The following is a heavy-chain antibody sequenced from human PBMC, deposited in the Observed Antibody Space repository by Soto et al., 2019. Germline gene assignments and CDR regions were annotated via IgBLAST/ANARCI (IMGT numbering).Heavy chain of an antibody. V-gene: IGHV3-74*02. J-gene: IGHJ4*02. D-gene: IGHD3-16*01. CDR1: GFTFSSYA. Sequence: EVQLLESGGGLVQPGGSLRLSCAASGFTFSSYAMSWVRQAPGKGLEWVSRFNSDGSSTTYADSVKGRFTISRDNAKNTLYLQMNSLRAEDTAVYYCAREGGSASLDYWGQGTVVTVSS. CDR3: AREGGSASLDY. CDR2: FNSDGSST.